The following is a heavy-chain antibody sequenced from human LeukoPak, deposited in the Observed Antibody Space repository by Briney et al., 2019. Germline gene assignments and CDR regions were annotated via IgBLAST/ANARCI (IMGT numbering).Heavy chain of an antibody. CDR1: GGSFSSYY. Sequence: PSETLSLTCAVYGGSFSSYYWGWIRQPPGKGLEWIGSIYYSGSTYYNPSLKSRVTISVDTSKNQFSLKLSSVTAADTAVYYCARGGVAAAAGPPDYWGQGTLVTVSS. D-gene: IGHD6-13*01. J-gene: IGHJ4*02. CDR2: IYYSGST. V-gene: IGHV4-39*01. CDR3: ARGGVAAAAGPPDY.